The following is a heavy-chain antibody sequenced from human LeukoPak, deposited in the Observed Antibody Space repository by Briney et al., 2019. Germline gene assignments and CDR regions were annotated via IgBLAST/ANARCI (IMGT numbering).Heavy chain of an antibody. J-gene: IGHJ4*02. V-gene: IGHV1-8*02. Sequence: ASVKVSCKASGYTFTSYDINWVRQATGQGLEWMGWMNPNSGNTGYAQKLQGRVTMTTDTSTSTAYMELRSLRSDDTAVYYCARDQGVGANSAYWGQGTLVTVSS. CDR2: MNPNSGNT. CDR3: ARDQGVGANSAY. D-gene: IGHD1-26*01. CDR1: GYTFTSYD.